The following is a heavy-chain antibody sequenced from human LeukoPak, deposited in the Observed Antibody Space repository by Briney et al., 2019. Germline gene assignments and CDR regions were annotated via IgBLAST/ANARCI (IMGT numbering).Heavy chain of an antibody. V-gene: IGHV4-59*12. CDR2: IYHSGST. D-gene: IGHD3-3*01. CDR3: ARDGSYYDFWSGYPHYYYYYYMDV. J-gene: IGHJ6*03. CDR1: GGSISSYY. Sequence: KASETLSLTCTVSGGSISSYYWSWIRQPPGKGLEWIGYIYHSGSTYYNPSLKSRVTISVDRSKNQFSLKLSSVTAADTAVYYCARDGSYYDFWSGYPHYYYYYYMDVWGKGTTVTVSS.